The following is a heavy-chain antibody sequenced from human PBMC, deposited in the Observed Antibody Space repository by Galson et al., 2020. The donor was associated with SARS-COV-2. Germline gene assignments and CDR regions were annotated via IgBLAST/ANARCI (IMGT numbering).Heavy chain of an antibody. CDR3: ARHPASEVPGEYAMDV. CDR1: GGSIRSSIYY. Sequence: PSETLSLTCTVSGGSIRSSIYYWGWIRQPPGKGLEWIGSAYYSGRTSYNPSLGSRVTIDVDTSSNQFSLRLTSVTAADTAVYYCARHPASEVPGEYAMDVWGQGTTVTVSS. CDR2: AYYSGRT. D-gene: IGHD7-27*01. V-gene: IGHV4-39*01. J-gene: IGHJ6*02.